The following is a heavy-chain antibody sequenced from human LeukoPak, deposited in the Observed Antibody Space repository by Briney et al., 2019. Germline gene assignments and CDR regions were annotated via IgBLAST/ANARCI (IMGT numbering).Heavy chain of an antibody. Sequence: PSETLSLTCTVSGGSISSYYWSWIRQPPGKGLEWIGYIYYSGSTNYNPSLKSRVTISVDTSKNQFSLKLSSVTAADTAVYYCARFIGGSGSHPFDYWGQGTLVTVSS. V-gene: IGHV4-59*01. CDR3: ARFIGGSGSHPFDY. CDR2: IYYSGST. J-gene: IGHJ4*02. CDR1: GGSISSYY. D-gene: IGHD3-10*01.